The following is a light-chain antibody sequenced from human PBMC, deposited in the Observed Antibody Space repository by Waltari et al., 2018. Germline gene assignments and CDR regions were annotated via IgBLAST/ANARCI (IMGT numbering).Light chain of an antibody. CDR3: MFWSSNVWV. Sequence: QPVLTQPPSSSASPGESARLTCTLPSDINVGDFIIYWYQQKPGSPPRFLLYYNSDSEKAQGSGVPSRFSGSKDASANAGILLISGLQSEDEADYYCMFWSSNVWVFGGGTKLTVL. J-gene: IGLJ3*02. CDR1: SDINVGDFI. V-gene: IGLV5-37*01. CDR2: YNSDSEK.